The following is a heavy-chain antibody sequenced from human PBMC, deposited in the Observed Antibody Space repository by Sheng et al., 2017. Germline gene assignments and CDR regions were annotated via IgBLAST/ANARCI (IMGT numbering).Heavy chain of an antibody. J-gene: IGHJ3*02. D-gene: IGHD2-21*02. CDR2: IYYSGST. V-gene: IGHV4-59*13. CDR1: GGSISSYY. Sequence: QVQLQESGPGLVKPSETLSLTCNVSGGSISSYYWSWIRQPPGKGLEWIGYIYYSGSTNYNPSLNSRVTISVDTSENQFSLKLSSVTAADTATYYCARVKYCGGDCKSFDIWGQGTRGHRLF. CDR3: ARVKYCGGDCKSFDI.